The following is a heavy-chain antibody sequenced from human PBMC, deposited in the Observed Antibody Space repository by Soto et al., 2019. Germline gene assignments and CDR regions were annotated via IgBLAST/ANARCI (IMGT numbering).Heavy chain of an antibody. J-gene: IGHJ4*02. CDR1: EYTFTAYY. V-gene: IGHV1-2*02. D-gene: IGHD1-26*01. CDR3: AREKILGANPFDY. Sequence: ASVKVSCKVSEYTFTAYYIHWVRQAPGQGLEWMGWLNPNSGGTDFAQKFQGRVSMTRDTSITTAYMELHSLTSNDTAIYHCAREKILGANPFDYWGRGTLVTVSS. CDR2: LNPNSGGT.